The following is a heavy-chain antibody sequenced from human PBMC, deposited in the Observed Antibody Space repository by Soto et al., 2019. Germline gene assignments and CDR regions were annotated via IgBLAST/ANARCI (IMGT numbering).Heavy chain of an antibody. V-gene: IGHV3-30*18. Sequence: QVQLVESGGGVVQPGRSLRLSCAASGFTFSSYGMHWVRQAPGKGLEWVAVISYDGNNKYYADSVKGRFTISRDNSKNTLYLQMNSLRAEDTAVYYCAQRGWSGPSHDAFDIWGQGTMVTVSS. CDR2: ISYDGNNK. CDR1: GFTFSSYG. D-gene: IGHD2-15*01. J-gene: IGHJ3*02. CDR3: AQRGWSGPSHDAFDI.